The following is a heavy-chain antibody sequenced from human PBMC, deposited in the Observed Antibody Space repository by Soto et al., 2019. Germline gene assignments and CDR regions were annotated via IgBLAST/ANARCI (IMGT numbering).Heavy chain of an antibody. Sequence: SQTLSLTCAVYSGSFSGHYWNWIRQPPGKGREWMGEINQSGSTNYNPSLKRRGTISLETSKNQFSLKLSSVTAADTAVSYCAAQSSSWYRMDVWGQGTTVTVSS. CDR3: AAQSSSWYRMDV. CDR1: SGSFSGHY. D-gene: IGHD6-13*01. J-gene: IGHJ6*02. V-gene: IGHV4-34*01. CDR2: INQSGST.